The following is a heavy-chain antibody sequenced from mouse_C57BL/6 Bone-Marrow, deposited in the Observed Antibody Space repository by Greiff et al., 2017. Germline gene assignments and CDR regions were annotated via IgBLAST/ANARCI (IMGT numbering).Heavy chain of an antibody. CDR1: GFTFSDYY. CDR2: ISNGGGST. CDR3: ARNYGSSYGFAY. V-gene: IGHV5-12*01. D-gene: IGHD1-1*01. J-gene: IGHJ3*01. Sequence: EVKVVESGGGLVQPGGSLKLSCAASGFTFSDYYMYWVRQTPEKRLEWVAYISNGGGSTYYPDTVKGRFTISRDNAKNTLYLQMSRLKSEDTAMYYCARNYGSSYGFAYWGQGTLVTVSA.